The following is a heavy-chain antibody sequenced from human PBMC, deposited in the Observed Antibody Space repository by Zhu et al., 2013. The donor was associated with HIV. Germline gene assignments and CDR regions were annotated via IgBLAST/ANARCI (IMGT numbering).Heavy chain of an antibody. J-gene: IGHJ6*03. CDR2: IIPIFGIA. CDR3: ARYKGYSYGRYYYTWTS. D-gene: IGHD5-18*01. Sequence: QVQLVQSGAEVKKPGSSVKVSCKASGGTFSSYAISWVRQAPGQGLEWMGWIIPIFGIANYAQKFQGRVTTTMNTSISTAYMELNSLRSEDTAVYYCARYKGYSYGRYYYTWTSGAKGPTVTVSS. CDR1: GGTFSSYA. V-gene: IGHV1-69*04.